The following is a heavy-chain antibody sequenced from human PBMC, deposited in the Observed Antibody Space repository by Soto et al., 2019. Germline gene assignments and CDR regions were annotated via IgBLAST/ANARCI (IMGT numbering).Heavy chain of an antibody. CDR3: ARDPGGRFDS. J-gene: IGHJ4*02. CDR1: GGSISNYY. Sequence: QVHLQESGPGLVKPSETLSLTCTVSGGSISNYYWSWIRQPPGGGLEWIGYIYYSGSTNYNPALKSRLTISVGTSRKEFSLRLTSVTAADSAVYYCARDPGGRFDSWGQGTLATVSS. V-gene: IGHV4-59*01. D-gene: IGHD1-26*01. CDR2: IYYSGST.